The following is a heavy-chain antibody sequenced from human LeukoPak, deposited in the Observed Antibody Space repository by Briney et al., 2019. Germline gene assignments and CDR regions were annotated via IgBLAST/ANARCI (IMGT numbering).Heavy chain of an antibody. V-gene: IGHV1-69*13. CDR1: GGTFSSYA. J-gene: IGHJ5*02. CDR3: ARDSGIAAAAGRGNWFDP. CDR2: IIPIFGTA. D-gene: IGHD6-13*01. Sequence: GASVKVSCKASGGTFSSYAISWVRQAPGQGLEWMGGIIPIFGTANYAQKFQGRVTITADESTSTAYMELSSLRSEDTAVYYCARDSGIAAAAGRGNWFDPWGQGTLVTVSS.